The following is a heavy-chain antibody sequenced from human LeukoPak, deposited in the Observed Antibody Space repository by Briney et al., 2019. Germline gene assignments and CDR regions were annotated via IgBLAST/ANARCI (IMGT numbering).Heavy chain of an antibody. D-gene: IGHD3-3*01. Sequence: GGSLRLSCAASGFTFSSYSMNWVRQAPGKGLEWVAVISYDGSNKYYADSVKGRFTISRDNSKNTLYLQMNSLRAEDTAVYYCAKDTGDFWSGYYLPYWGQGTLVTVSS. CDR2: ISYDGSNK. CDR3: AKDTGDFWSGYYLPY. J-gene: IGHJ4*02. V-gene: IGHV3-30*18. CDR1: GFTFSSYS.